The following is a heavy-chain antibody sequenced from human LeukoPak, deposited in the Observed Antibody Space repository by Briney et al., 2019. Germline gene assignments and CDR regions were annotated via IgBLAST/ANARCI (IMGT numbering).Heavy chain of an antibody. J-gene: IGHJ4*02. CDR2: ISYSGGST. V-gene: IGHV3-23*01. D-gene: IGHD3-22*01. Sequence: PGGSLRLSCAASGFTFSSYAMSWVRQAPGKGLEWVSAISYSGGSTYYADSVKGRFTTSRDNSKNTLYLQMNSLRAEDTAVYYCAKNYDSSGYYPDYWGQGSLVTVSS. CDR3: AKNYDSSGYYPDY. CDR1: GFTFSSYA.